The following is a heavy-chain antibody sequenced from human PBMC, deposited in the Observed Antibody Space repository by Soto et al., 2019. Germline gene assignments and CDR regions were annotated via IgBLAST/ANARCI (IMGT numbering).Heavy chain of an antibody. V-gene: IGHV3-23*01. CDR1: GFTFSSYA. CDR2: ISGSGGST. Sequence: PGGSLRLSCAASGFTFSSYAMSWVRQAPGKGLEWVSAISGSGGSTYYADSVKGRFTISRDNSKNTLYLQMNSLRAEDTAVYYCAKSLAGSGSTVTYYYGMDVWGQGTTVTVSS. D-gene: IGHD3-10*01. CDR3: AKSLAGSGSTVTYYYGMDV. J-gene: IGHJ6*02.